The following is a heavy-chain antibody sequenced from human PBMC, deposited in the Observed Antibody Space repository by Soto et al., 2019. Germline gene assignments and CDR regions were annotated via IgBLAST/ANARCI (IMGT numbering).Heavy chain of an antibody. Sequence: ASVKVSCKASGYTFTGYYMHWVRQAPGQGLEWMGWINPNSGGTNYAQKFQGWVTMTRDTSISTAYMELSRLGSDDTAVYYCAREVREVVVVPAAMLLTGTTGGPRADYYYYMDVWGKGTTVTVSS. CDR2: INPNSGGT. D-gene: IGHD2-2*01. V-gene: IGHV1-2*04. CDR3: AREVREVVVVPAAMLLTGTTGGPRADYYYYMDV. CDR1: GYTFTGYY. J-gene: IGHJ6*03.